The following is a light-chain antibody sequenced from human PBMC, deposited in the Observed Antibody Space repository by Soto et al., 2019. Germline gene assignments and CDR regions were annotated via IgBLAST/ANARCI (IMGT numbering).Light chain of an antibody. Sequence: EIVLTQSPGTLSLSPGERATLSCRASQSVRSSYLAWYQQKPGQAPRLLIYGASSRATGIPDRFSGSGYGTDFTITISRREPEAFAVYYCQQYGSSPPWTFGQGSKVEIK. J-gene: IGKJ1*01. V-gene: IGKV3-20*01. CDR1: QSVRSSY. CDR2: GAS. CDR3: QQYGSSPPWT.